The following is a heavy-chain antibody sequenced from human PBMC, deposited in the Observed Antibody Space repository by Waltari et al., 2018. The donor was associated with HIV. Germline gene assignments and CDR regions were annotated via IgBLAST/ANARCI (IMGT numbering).Heavy chain of an antibody. CDR1: GFPFSTYA. V-gene: IGHV3-23*04. Sequence: VQLVESGGGLVQPGGSLRLSCAASGFPFSTYAMNWVRQAPGKGLEWVSIISGSGLTSYYAESVRGRFTISRDNVKNTLYLEMNNLRADDTAIYYCASAFYFGTPPVTWGRGTLVTVSS. J-gene: IGHJ5*02. CDR3: ASAFYFGTPPVT. D-gene: IGHD3-16*01. CDR2: ISGSGLTS.